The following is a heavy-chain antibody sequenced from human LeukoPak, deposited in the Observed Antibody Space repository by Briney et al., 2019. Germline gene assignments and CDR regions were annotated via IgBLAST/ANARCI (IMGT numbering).Heavy chain of an antibody. CDR2: MNPNSGNT. CDR3: ARAHIHMVRGVMSFRTFDP. J-gene: IGHJ5*02. D-gene: IGHD3-10*01. V-gene: IGHV1-8*01. CDR1: GYTFTSYD. Sequence: GASVKVSCKASGYTFTSYDINWVRQATGQGLEWMGWMNPNSGNTGYAQKFQGRVTMTRNTSISTAYMELSSLRSEDTAVYYCARAHIHMVRGVMSFRTFDPWGQGTLVTVSS.